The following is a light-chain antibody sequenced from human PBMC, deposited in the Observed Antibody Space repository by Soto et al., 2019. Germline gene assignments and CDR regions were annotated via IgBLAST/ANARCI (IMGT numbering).Light chain of an antibody. V-gene: IGKV1-6*01. CDR3: LQDYNFPWT. Sequence: AIQMTQSPSSLSASVGDRVTITCRARQGIRNDLGWYQQKPGKAPKLLIYGASILRSGVPSRFSGSGSGTEFTLTVSSLQPEDFATYYCLQDYNFPWTFGQGTKVEIK. J-gene: IGKJ1*01. CDR2: GAS. CDR1: QGIRND.